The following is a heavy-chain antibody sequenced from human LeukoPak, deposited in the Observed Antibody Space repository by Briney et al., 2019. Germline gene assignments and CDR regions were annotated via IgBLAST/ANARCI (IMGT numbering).Heavy chain of an antibody. Sequence: GASVKVSCKASGGTFSSYAISWVRQAPGQGLEWMGGIIPIFGTANYAQKFQGRVTITTDESTSTAYMELSSLRSEDTAVYYCARGVPHYYDSSGYSREAYNWFDPWGQGTLVTVSS. D-gene: IGHD3-22*01. CDR1: GGTFSSYA. V-gene: IGHV1-69*05. CDR2: IIPIFGTA. J-gene: IGHJ5*02. CDR3: ARGVPHYYDSSGYSREAYNWFDP.